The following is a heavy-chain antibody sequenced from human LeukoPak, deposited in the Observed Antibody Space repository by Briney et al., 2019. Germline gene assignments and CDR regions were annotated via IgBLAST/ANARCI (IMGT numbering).Heavy chain of an antibody. CDR2: INPSGGST. V-gene: IGHV1-46*03. CDR3: AYYDSSGYDTIDY. D-gene: IGHD3-22*01. J-gene: IGHJ4*02. Sequence: ASVKVSCKASGYTFTSYYMHRVRQAPGQGLEWMGIINPSGGSTSYAQKFQGRVTMTRDTSTSTVYMELSSLRSEDTAVYYCAYYDSSGYDTIDYWGQGTLVTVSS. CDR1: GYTFTSYY.